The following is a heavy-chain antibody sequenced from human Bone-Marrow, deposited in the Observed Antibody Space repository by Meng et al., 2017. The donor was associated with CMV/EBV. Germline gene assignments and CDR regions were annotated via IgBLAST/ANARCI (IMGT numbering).Heavy chain of an antibody. CDR2: IKQDGSEK. D-gene: IGHD3-22*01. Sequence: GESLKISCAASGFTFSSYWMSWVRQAPGKGLEWVANIKQDGSEKYYVDSVKGRFTISRDNAKNSLYLQMNSLRAEDTAVYYCAKDPSFYYYDSSGYLDYWGQGTLVTVSS. J-gene: IGHJ4*02. CDR1: GFTFSSYW. V-gene: IGHV3-7*01. CDR3: AKDPSFYYYDSSGYLDY.